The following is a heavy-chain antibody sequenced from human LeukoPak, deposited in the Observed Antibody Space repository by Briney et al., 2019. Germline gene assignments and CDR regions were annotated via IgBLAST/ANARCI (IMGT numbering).Heavy chain of an antibody. CDR3: AAVSTYYYDSSGYPP. V-gene: IGHV1-58*02. Sequence: GTSVKVSCKASGFTFTSSAMQWVRQARGQRLEWIGWIVVGSGNTNYAQKFRERVTITRDMSTSTAYMELSSLRSEDTAVYYCAAVSTYYYDSSGYPPWGQGTLVTVSS. CDR1: GFTFTSSA. CDR2: IVVGSGNT. D-gene: IGHD3-22*01. J-gene: IGHJ5*02.